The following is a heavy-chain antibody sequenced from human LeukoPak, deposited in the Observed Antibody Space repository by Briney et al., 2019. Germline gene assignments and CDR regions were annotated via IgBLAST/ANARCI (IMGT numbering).Heavy chain of an antibody. J-gene: IGHJ4*02. V-gene: IGHV1-18*01. CDR2: ISAYNGNT. CDR1: GYTFTSYG. Sequence: ASVTVSCKAYGYTFTSYGISWVRQAPGQGLEGMGWISAYNGNTNYAQKLQGRVTMTTDTSTSTAYMELRSLRSDDTAVYYCARAPHYGSGSFFDYWGQGTLVTVSS. D-gene: IGHD3-10*01. CDR3: ARAPHYGSGSFFDY.